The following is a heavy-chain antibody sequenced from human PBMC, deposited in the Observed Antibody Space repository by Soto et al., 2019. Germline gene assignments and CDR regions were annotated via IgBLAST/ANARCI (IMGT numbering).Heavy chain of an antibody. V-gene: IGHV3-23*01. J-gene: IGHJ4*02. D-gene: IGHD4-17*01. Sequence: EVQVLESGGGLVQPGGSLRLSCAASGFTFSGHAMSWVRQAPGKGLEWVSSVSGNGGGTYYVDCVKGRFTISRGSSKNTVYLQMDRRRREATAIYYCVRAPGPFDSGGQSGADYWGQGSLVTVSS. CDR3: VRAPGPFDSGGQSGADY. CDR1: GFTFSGHA. CDR2: VSGNGGGT.